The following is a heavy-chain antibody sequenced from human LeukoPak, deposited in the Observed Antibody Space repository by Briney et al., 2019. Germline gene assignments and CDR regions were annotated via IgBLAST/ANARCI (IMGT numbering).Heavy chain of an antibody. J-gene: IGHJ6*03. CDR3: ATHFSTAYQLPYTDYYYMDV. Sequence: EASVKVSCKASGYTFTGYYMHWVRQAPGQGLEWMGRINPNSGGTNYAQKFQGRVTMTRDTSISTAYMELSRLRSDDTAVYYCATHFSTAYQLPYTDYYYMDVWGKGTTVTVSS. CDR1: GYTFTGYY. D-gene: IGHD2-2*01. V-gene: IGHV1-2*06. CDR2: INPNSGGT.